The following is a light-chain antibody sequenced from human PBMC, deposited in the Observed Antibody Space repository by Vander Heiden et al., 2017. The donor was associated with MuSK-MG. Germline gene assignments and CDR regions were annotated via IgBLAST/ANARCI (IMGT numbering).Light chain of an antibody. CDR3: QQRRYWPGT. CDR2: DAS. CDR1: LSVNSY. V-gene: IGKV3-11*01. J-gene: IGKJ2*01. Sequence: EVALTQSPATLSLSPGQRATLSCRASLSVNSYLAWYQQKRGQAPRLLIYDASNRATGIPARFRGSGSGTDFTLTISSLEPEDFAVYYCQQRRYWPGTFGQGTKLEIK.